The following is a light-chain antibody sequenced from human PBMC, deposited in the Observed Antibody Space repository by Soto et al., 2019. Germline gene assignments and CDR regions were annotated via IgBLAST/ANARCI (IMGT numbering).Light chain of an antibody. Sequence: ETVMTQSPAALSVSRGERAARCCRASQSARISLGWYQQKPGQAPRLLIYDVSTRATGVPARFSGSGSGTEFTLTISSPQSEDFAVYYCQQYNNWPPTFGQGTRLEIK. CDR3: QQYNNWPPT. CDR1: QSARIS. J-gene: IGKJ5*01. V-gene: IGKV3-15*01. CDR2: DVS.